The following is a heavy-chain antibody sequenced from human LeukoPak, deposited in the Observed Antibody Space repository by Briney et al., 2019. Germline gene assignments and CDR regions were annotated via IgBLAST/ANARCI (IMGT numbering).Heavy chain of an antibody. CDR2: INHSGST. Sequence: SETLSLTCAVYGGSFSGYYWSWIRQPPGKGLKWIGEINHSGSTNYNPSLKSRVTISVDMSKNQFSLKLSSVPAADRAVYYCARRVVVLAVDVWGKGATVTVSS. CDR3: ARRVVVLAVDV. CDR1: GGSFSGYY. J-gene: IGHJ6*04. D-gene: IGHD3-22*01. V-gene: IGHV4-34*01.